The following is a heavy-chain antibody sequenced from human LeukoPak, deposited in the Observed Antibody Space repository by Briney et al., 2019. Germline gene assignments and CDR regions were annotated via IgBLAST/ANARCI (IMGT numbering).Heavy chain of an antibody. Sequence: PSETLSLTCTVSGGSISNYYWSWIRRPPGKGLEWIGNVYYSGSTNYNPSLKSRVTISLDTSKSQFSLRLTSVTAADTAVYYCAREGGSYYHWFDPWGQGNLVTVSS. V-gene: IGHV4-59*01. CDR1: GGSISNYY. D-gene: IGHD1-26*01. CDR2: VYYSGST. J-gene: IGHJ5*02. CDR3: AREGGSYYHWFDP.